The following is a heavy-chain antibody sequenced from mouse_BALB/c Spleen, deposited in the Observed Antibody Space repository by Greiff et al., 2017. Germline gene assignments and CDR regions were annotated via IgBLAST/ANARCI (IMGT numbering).Heavy chain of an antibody. CDR1: GFTFSSYG. CDR2: INSNGGST. Sequence: EVQGVESGGGLVQPGGSLKLSCAASGFTFSSYGMSWVRQTPDKRLELVATINSNGGSTYYPDSVKGRFTISRDNAKNTLYLQMSSLKSEDTAMYYCARDGGLRRFAYWGQGTLVTVSA. V-gene: IGHV5-6-3*01. J-gene: IGHJ3*01. CDR3: ARDGGLRRFAY. D-gene: IGHD2-4*01.